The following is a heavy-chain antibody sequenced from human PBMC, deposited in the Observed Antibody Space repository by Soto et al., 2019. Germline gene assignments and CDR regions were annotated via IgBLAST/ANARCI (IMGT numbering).Heavy chain of an antibody. CDR1: GFTVRSYA. J-gene: IGHJ6*03. Sequence: GGSLRLSCAASGFTVRSYAMSWVRQAPGKGLEWVSAISGSGGSTYYADSVKGRFTISRDNSKNTLYLQMNSLRAEDTAVYYCAKDGGPNYYGSGSYYMDYYYYYMDVWGKGTTVTVSS. CDR3: AKDGGPNYYGSGSYYMDYYYYYMDV. D-gene: IGHD3-10*01. V-gene: IGHV3-23*01. CDR2: ISGSGGST.